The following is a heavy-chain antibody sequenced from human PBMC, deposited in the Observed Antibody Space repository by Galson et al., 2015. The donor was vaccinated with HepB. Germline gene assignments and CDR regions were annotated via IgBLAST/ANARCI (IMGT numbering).Heavy chain of an antibody. CDR2: ISGYNGNT. Sequence: SVKVSCKASGYTFSSYGITWVRQAPGQGLEWVGWISGYNGNTNYAQRLQGRVTMTTDTSTTTAYVELRSLRSDDTAVYYCARVLRGGNAFDIWGQGTMVTVSS. D-gene: IGHD1-26*01. CDR3: ARVLRGGNAFDI. J-gene: IGHJ3*02. CDR1: GYTFSSYG. V-gene: IGHV1-18*01.